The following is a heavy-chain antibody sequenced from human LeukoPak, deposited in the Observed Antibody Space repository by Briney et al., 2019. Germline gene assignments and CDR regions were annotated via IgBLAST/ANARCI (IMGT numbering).Heavy chain of an antibody. CDR2: ISGGGGST. V-gene: IGHV3-23*01. CDR1: GFTFNNYA. CDR3: ARREGSGSFIDY. D-gene: IGHD3-10*01. Sequence: GGSLRLSCAASGFTFNNYAMSWVRQAPGKGLEWVSAISGGGGSTYYADSVRGRFDISRDNSKNTLYLQMNSLRAEDTAVYYCARREGSGSFIDYWGQGTWSPSPQ. J-gene: IGHJ4*02.